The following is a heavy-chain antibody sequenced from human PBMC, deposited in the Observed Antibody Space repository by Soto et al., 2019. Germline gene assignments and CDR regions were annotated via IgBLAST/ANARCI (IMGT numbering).Heavy chain of an antibody. V-gene: IGHV3-15*07. J-gene: IGHJ4*02. CDR1: GFTCTNAW. Sequence: GGSLRLSCAASGFTCTNAWMNWVRQAPGKGLEWVGRIKSKTDGGTTDYAAPVKGRFTISRDDSKNTLYLQMNSLKTEDTAVYYCTTDYYDSSGYLRAQCGYWGQGTLVTVSS. CDR2: IKSKTDGGTT. D-gene: IGHD3-22*01. CDR3: TTDYYDSSGYLRAQCGY.